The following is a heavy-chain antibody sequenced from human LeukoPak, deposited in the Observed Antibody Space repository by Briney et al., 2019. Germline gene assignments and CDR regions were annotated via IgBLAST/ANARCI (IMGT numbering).Heavy chain of an antibody. CDR1: GFIGTRDW. Sequence: PGGSLRLSCAASGFIGTRDWMNWVRQAPGKGLEWVSSISSSSSYIYYADSVKGRFTISRDNAKNSLYLQMNSLRAEDTAVYYCARATGGDDAFDIWGQGTMVTVSS. CDR2: ISSSSSYI. CDR3: ARATGGDDAFDI. V-gene: IGHV3-21*01. J-gene: IGHJ3*02. D-gene: IGHD7-27*01.